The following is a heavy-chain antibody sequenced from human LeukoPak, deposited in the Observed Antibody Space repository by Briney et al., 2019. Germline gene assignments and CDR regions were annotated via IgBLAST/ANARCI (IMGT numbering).Heavy chain of an antibody. CDR3: AKDLHRTRLWLVRGAFDI. Sequence: GGSLRLSCAASGFTFSSYGMHWVRQAPGKGLEWVAFIRYDGSNKYYADSVKGRFTISRDSSKNTLYLQMNSLRAEDTAVYYCAKDLHRTRLWLVRGAFDIWGQGTMVTVSS. D-gene: IGHD6-19*01. J-gene: IGHJ3*02. CDR2: IRYDGSNK. CDR1: GFTFSSYG. V-gene: IGHV3-30*02.